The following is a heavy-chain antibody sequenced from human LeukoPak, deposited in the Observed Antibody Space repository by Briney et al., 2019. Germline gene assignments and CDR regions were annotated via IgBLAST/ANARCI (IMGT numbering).Heavy chain of an antibody. CDR3: ARGGWSPDYYYYYYMDV. J-gene: IGHJ6*03. CDR2: IIPIFGTA. V-gene: IGHV1-69*05. D-gene: IGHD6-19*01. Sequence: GASVKVSCKASGGTFSSYAISWVRQAPGQGLEWMGGIIPIFGTANYAQKFQGRVTITTDESTSTAYMELSSLRSEDTAVYYCARGGWSPDYYYYYYMDVWGEGTTVTVSS. CDR1: GGTFSSYA.